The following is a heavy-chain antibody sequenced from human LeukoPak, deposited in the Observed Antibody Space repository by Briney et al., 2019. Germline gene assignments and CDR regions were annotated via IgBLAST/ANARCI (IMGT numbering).Heavy chain of an antibody. V-gene: IGHV4-59*12. CDR1: DVSISSSY. Sequence: SETLSLTCSVSDVSISSSYWSWIRQPPGKGLEWIGYIYYSGSTYYNPSLKSRVTISVDKSKNQFSLKLSSVTAADTAVYYCARVSSGTDPTLDYWGQGTLVTVSS. CDR3: ARVSSGTDPTLDY. CDR2: IYYSGST. J-gene: IGHJ4*02. D-gene: IGHD3-10*01.